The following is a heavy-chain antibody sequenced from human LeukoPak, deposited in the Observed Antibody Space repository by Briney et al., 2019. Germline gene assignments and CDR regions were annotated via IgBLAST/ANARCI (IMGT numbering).Heavy chain of an antibody. CDR1: GGSISSHY. D-gene: IGHD5-24*01. CDR2: ISYSGST. J-gene: IGHJ5*02. V-gene: IGHV4-59*11. CDR3: TRDRRDGYNYVDL. Sequence: KPSETLSLTCAVSGGSISSHYLSWIRQPPGKGLEWIGYISYSGSTAYNPSLESRVTISVDTAKNQFSLKLTSVTAADTAVYYCTRDRRDGYNYVDLWGQGTLVTVSS.